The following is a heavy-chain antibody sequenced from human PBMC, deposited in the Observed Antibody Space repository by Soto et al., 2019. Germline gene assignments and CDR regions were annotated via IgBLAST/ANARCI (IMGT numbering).Heavy chain of an antibody. CDR3: XXXXXXXXWMY. J-gene: IGHJ4*02. CDR2: ISASSTYI. D-gene: IGHD2-2*03. V-gene: IGHV3-21*01. Sequence: EVQLVESGGGLVKPGGSLRLSCAASGFIFSSYTMNWVRQAPGKGLEWVSSISASSTYIYYADSLKGRFTISRDNAYXXXXXXXXXXXXXXXXXXXXXXXXXXXXWMYXGQGTLVTVSS. CDR1: GFIFSSYT.